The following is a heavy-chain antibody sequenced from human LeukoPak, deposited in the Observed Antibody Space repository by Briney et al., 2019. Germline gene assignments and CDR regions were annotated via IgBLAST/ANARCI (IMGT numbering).Heavy chain of an antibody. D-gene: IGHD3-16*01. Sequence: GRSLRLSCAASGFTFSSYGMHWVRQAPGKGLEWVAVISYDGSNKYYADSVKGRFTISRDNSKNTLYLQMNSLRAEDTAVYYCARDGGTDDAFDIWGQGTMVTVSS. J-gene: IGHJ3*02. CDR3: ARDGGTDDAFDI. CDR2: ISYDGSNK. CDR1: GFTFSSYG. V-gene: IGHV3-30*03.